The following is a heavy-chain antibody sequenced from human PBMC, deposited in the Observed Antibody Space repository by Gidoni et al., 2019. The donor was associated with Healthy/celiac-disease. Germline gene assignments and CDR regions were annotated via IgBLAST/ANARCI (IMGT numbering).Heavy chain of an antibody. CDR3: ARSRGEQLNEDAFDI. Sequence: QVQLQESGPGLVKPSETLSLTCTVSGGSISSYYWSWIRQPPGKGLEWIGYIYYSGSTNYNPSLKSRVTISVDTSKNQFSLKLSSVTAADTAVYYCARSRGEQLNEDAFDIWGQGTMVTVSS. D-gene: IGHD3-16*01. CDR1: GGSISSYY. CDR2: IYYSGST. V-gene: IGHV4-59*01. J-gene: IGHJ3*02.